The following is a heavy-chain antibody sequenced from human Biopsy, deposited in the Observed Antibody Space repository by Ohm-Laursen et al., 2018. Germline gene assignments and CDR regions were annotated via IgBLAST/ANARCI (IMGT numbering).Heavy chain of an antibody. CDR2: ISYTGYT. J-gene: IGHJ4*02. CDR3: ARGSNDFGGLYFPR. D-gene: IGHD4-23*01. V-gene: IGHV4-59*11. Sequence: SDTLSLTCTVSGGSISSHYWSWIRQPPGKGLEWIGHISYTGYTSYNASLKSRVTISVDTSRNHFSLRLSPLTAADTAVYYCARGSNDFGGLYFPRWGQGTLLTVSS. CDR1: GGSISSHY.